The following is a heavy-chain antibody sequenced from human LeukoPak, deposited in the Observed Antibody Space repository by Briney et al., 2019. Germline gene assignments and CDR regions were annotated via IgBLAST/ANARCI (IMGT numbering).Heavy chain of an antibody. V-gene: IGHV4-61*01. J-gene: IGHJ5*02. D-gene: IGHD3-10*01. CDR2: IYYSGST. CDR1: GGSVSSGSYY. Sequence: PSETLSLTCTVSGGSVSSGSYYWSWIRQPPGKGLEWIGYIYYSGSTNYNPSLKSRVTISVDTSKNQFSLKLSSVTAADTAVYYCARELYGSGRNNRFDPWGQGTLVTVSS. CDR3: ARELYGSGRNNRFDP.